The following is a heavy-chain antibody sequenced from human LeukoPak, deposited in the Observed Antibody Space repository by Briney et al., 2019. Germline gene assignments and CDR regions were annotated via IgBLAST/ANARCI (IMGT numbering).Heavy chain of an antibody. CDR1: GFTFSTYS. D-gene: IGHD5-18*01. Sequence: GGSLRLSCAASGFTFSTYSMNWVRQAPGKXLXWVSFISTGSSTIYYADSVKGRFTISRDNAKNSLYLQMNSLRDEDTAVYYCARVAEIQLRLRGAFDYWGQGTLVTVSS. J-gene: IGHJ4*02. CDR2: ISTGSSTI. CDR3: ARVAEIQLRLRGAFDY. V-gene: IGHV3-48*02.